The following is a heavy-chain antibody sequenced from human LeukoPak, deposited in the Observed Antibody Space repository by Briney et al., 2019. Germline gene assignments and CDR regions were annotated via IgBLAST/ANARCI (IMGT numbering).Heavy chain of an antibody. Sequence: GGSLRLSCAASGFTFFTYGMHWVRQAPGKGLVWVSQIDSDVSGTTYADSVKGRFTISRDNAKNTLFLQMNSLRAEDTAVYYCARVVGGVPFWGQGTLVTVSS. CDR2: IDSDVSGT. V-gene: IGHV3-74*01. D-gene: IGHD1-26*01. CDR3: ARVVGGVPF. CDR1: GFTFFTYG. J-gene: IGHJ4*02.